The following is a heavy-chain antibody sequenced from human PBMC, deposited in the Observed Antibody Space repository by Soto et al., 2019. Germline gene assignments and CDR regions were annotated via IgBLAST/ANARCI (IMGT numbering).Heavy chain of an antibody. V-gene: IGHV4-30-2*01. CDR2: IYHSGST. Sequence: PSETLSLTCAVSGGSISSGGYSWSWIRQPPGKGLEWIGHIYHSGSTYYNPSLKSRVTISVDRSKNQFSLKLSSVTAADTAVYYCARGFRGSGSYFLGYYYGMDVWGQGTTVTVSS. CDR1: GGSISSGGYS. D-gene: IGHD3-10*01. J-gene: IGHJ6*02. CDR3: ARGFRGSGSYFLGYYYGMDV.